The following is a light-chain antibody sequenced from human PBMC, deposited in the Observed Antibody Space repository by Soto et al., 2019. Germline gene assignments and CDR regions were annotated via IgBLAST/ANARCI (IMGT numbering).Light chain of an antibody. Sequence: QSVLTQPASVSGSPGQSITISCTGTSNDVGGYNYVSWYQQHPDTAPKLIIYDVRYRPSGVSDRFSGSKSGNTASLTISGLQAEDEADYYCSAYTSSSTPYVFGSGTKVTVL. J-gene: IGLJ1*01. CDR2: DVR. CDR1: SNDVGGYNY. V-gene: IGLV2-14*01. CDR3: SAYTSSSTPYV.